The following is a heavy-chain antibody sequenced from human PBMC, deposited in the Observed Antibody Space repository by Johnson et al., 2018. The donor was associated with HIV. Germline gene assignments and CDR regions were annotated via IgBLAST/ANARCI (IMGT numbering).Heavy chain of an antibody. V-gene: IGHV3-30*04. J-gene: IGHJ3*02. CDR3: AREKIRAFDI. CDR2: ISYDGSNK. Sequence: MQLVESGGGVVQPGRSLRLSCAASGFTFSSYAMHWVRKAPGKGLEWVAVISYDGSNKYYADSVKGRFTISRDNSKNTLYLQMNSLRAEDTAVYYCAREKIRAFDIWGQGTMVTVSS. CDR1: GFTFSSYA.